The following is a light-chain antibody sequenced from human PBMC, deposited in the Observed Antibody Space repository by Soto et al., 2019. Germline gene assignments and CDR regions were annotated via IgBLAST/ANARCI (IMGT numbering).Light chain of an antibody. CDR3: QQDNNWRPPLT. Sequence: EIVMTQSPATLSVSPGERATLSCRASQSVSSNLAWYQQKPGQAPRLLIYGASTRATGIPARFSGSGSGTEFTLTINSLPSEDFAVYYCQQDNNWRPPLTFGGGTKVEIK. CDR2: GAS. V-gene: IGKV3-15*01. J-gene: IGKJ4*01. CDR1: QSVSSN.